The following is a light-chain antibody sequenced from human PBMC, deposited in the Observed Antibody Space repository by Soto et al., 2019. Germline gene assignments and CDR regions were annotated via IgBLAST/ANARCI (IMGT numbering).Light chain of an antibody. J-gene: IGLJ2*01. Sequence: QSALTQPASVSGSPGQSITISCTGTSSDVGGYNSVSWYQQHPGKAPKVMIYDVTNRPSGVSRRFSGSQSGNTASLTISGLQAGDEADYYCGSYTSSTTLFFGGGTKVTVL. CDR3: GSYTSSTTLF. V-gene: IGLV2-14*01. CDR2: DVT. CDR1: SSDVGGYNS.